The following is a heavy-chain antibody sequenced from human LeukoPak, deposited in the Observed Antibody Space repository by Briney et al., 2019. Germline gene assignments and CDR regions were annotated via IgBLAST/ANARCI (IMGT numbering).Heavy chain of an antibody. V-gene: IGHV4-31*03. CDR1: GGSISSDDYY. Sequence: SQTLSLTCTVSGGSISSDDYYWSWIRQHPGKGLEWIGYIYYSGSTYYNPSLKSRVTLSIDTSKNQFSLKLSSVTAADTAVYYCARAETPRNSYGYLDYWGQGTLVTVSS. J-gene: IGHJ4*02. CDR2: IYYSGST. D-gene: IGHD5-18*01. CDR3: ARAETPRNSYGYLDY.